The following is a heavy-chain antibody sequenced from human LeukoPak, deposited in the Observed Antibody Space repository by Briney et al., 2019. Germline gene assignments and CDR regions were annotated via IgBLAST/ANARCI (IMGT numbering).Heavy chain of an antibody. CDR3: ARSSGCIDY. CDR2: INPSGGST. Sequence: ASVKVSCKASGYTFTSYYIHWVRQAPRQGLEWMGIINPSGGSTTYAQKFQGRVTMTRDTSTSTVYMELSSLRSEDTAVYYCARSSGCIDYWGQGALVTVSS. V-gene: IGHV1-46*01. D-gene: IGHD6-19*01. J-gene: IGHJ4*02. CDR1: GYTFTSYY.